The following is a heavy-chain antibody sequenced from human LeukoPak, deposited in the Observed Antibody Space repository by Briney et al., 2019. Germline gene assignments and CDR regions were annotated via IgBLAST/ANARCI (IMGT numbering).Heavy chain of an antibody. CDR3: ARGRYCSSTSCHKVYYYYMDV. CDR2: ISTYNGNT. V-gene: IGHV1-18*01. D-gene: IGHD2-2*02. J-gene: IGHJ6*03. CDR1: GYTFTSYG. Sequence: ASVKVSCKASGYTFTSYGISWVRQAPGQGLEWMGWISTYNGNTNYAQKLQGRVTMTTDTSTSTAYMELRSLRSDDTAVYYCARGRYCSSTSCHKVYYYYMDVWGKGTTVTVSS.